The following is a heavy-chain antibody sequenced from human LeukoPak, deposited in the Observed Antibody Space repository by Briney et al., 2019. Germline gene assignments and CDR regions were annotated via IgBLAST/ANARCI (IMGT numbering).Heavy chain of an antibody. CDR2: IRNEAYGGTT. D-gene: IGHD6-13*01. V-gene: IGHV3-49*04. CDR3: TRAAVSSSWYEFIDY. J-gene: IGHJ4*02. CDR1: GLTFSSYG. Sequence: GGSLRLSCEASGLTFSSYGMSWVRQAPGKGLEWVGFIRNEAYGGTTEYAASVKGRFTISRDDSKSIAYLQMSSLKTDDTAVYYCTRAAVSSSWYEFIDYWGQGALVIVSS.